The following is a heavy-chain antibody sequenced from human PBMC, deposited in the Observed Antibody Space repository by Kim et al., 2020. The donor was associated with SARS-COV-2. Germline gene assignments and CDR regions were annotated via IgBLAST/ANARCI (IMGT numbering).Heavy chain of an antibody. V-gene: IGHV4-30-2*04. D-gene: IGHD6-6*01. Sequence: HKTRVTISVEPSKNQFSLKLSSVTAADTAVYYCARVILTVIAARPGWFDPWGQGTLVTVSS. J-gene: IGHJ5*02. CDR3: ARVILTVIAARPGWFDP.